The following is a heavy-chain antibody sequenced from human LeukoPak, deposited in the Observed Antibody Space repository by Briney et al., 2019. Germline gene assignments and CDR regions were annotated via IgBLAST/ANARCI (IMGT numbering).Heavy chain of an antibody. CDR3: AKEGKYCTGSVCFAQADS. CDR2: VSGDGSYT. D-gene: IGHD2-8*02. J-gene: IGHJ4*02. V-gene: IGHV3-74*01. CDR1: GFTMPRFW. Sequence: GGSLRLSCAASGFTMPRFWMHWVRQAPGKGLVWVSRVSGDGSYTDYADSVKGRFTMSRDNANNMLYLQMNSLGAEDTAVYYCAKEGKYCTGSVCFAQADSWGQGTLVTVSS.